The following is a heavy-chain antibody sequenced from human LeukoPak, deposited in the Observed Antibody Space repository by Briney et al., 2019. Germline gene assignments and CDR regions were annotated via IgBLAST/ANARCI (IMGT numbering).Heavy chain of an antibody. V-gene: IGHV3-30*18. J-gene: IGHJ4*02. CDR1: GFTFSMYA. Sequence: GGSLRLSCAASGFTFSMYAMHWVRQAPGKGLEWVAVISYDGRTTYYRDSVKGRFTISRDKSKNTLYLQMNSLRSDDTAVYYCAKDSADYDSSGDYFDSWGQGTLVTVSS. CDR3: AKDSADYDSSGDYFDS. D-gene: IGHD3-22*01. CDR2: ISYDGRTT.